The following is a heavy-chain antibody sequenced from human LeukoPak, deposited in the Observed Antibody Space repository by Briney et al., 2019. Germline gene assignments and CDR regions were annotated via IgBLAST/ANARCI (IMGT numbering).Heavy chain of an antibody. V-gene: IGHV3-7*01. J-gene: IGHJ3*02. CDR2: IKQDGSEK. Sequence: GGSLRLSCAASGFTFSSYWMSWVRQAPGKGLEWVANIKQDGSEKYYVDSVKGRFTISRDNAKNSLYLQMNSLRAEDTAVYYCARDLAGPPQEAFNIWGQGTMVTVSS. CDR1: GFTFSSYW. CDR3: ARDLAGPPQEAFNI.